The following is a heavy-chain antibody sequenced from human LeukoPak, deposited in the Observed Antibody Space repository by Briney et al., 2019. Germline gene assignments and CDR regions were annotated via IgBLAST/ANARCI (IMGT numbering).Heavy chain of an antibody. Sequence: PGGSLRLSCAASGFTFSSYSMNWVRQAPGKGLEWVSSISSSSSYIYYADSVKGRFTISRDNAKNSLYLQMNSLRAEDTAVYYCASDMVELELGADYWGQGTLVTVSS. CDR3: ASDMVELELGADY. D-gene: IGHD1-7*01. J-gene: IGHJ4*02. V-gene: IGHV3-21*01. CDR2: ISSSSSYI. CDR1: GFTFSSYS.